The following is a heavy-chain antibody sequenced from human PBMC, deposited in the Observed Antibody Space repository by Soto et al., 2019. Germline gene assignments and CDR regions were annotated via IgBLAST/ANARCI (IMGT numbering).Heavy chain of an antibody. CDR3: ARVPVQHPNFYHYGMDV. D-gene: IGHD1-1*01. J-gene: IGHJ6*02. V-gene: IGHV4-30-4*08. Sequence: PSETLSLTCTVSGGSISSSDNYWSWIRQPPGKGLEWIGYIYDSASTYYNPSLKSRVTISVDASKNSFSLKMNTVAAADTAVYYCARVPVQHPNFYHYGMDVWGQGTAVTVSS. CDR1: GGSISSSDNY. CDR2: IYDSAST.